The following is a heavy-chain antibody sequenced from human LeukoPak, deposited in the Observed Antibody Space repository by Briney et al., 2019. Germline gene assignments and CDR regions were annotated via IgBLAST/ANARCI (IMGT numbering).Heavy chain of an antibody. D-gene: IGHD3-3*01. V-gene: IGHV4-59*11. CDR3: ARMGADYDFWSGLQGFYYYYYMDV. Sequence: SETLSLTCTVSGGSISSHYWSWIRQPPGKGLEWIGYIYYSGSTNYNPSLKSRVTISVATSKNQFSLKLSSVTAADTAVYYCARMGADYDFWSGLQGFYYYYYMDVWGKGTTVTVSS. CDR1: GGSISSHY. CDR2: IYYSGST. J-gene: IGHJ6*03.